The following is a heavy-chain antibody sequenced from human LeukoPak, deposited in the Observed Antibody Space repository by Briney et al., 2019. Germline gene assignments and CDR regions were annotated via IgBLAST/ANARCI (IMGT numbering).Heavy chain of an antibody. V-gene: IGHV1-3*04. CDR3: ARRDGRSFDY. CDR2: ISTGNGNT. J-gene: IGHJ4*02. Sequence: ASVKVSCKASGYMFTTHAIHWVRQAPGQRLEWMGWISTGNGNTKYSQKFQGRATLIRDTSANTAYVELSSLTYEDTAVYYCARRDGRSFDYWGQGTLLTVSS. CDR1: GYMFTTHA. D-gene: IGHD1-26*01.